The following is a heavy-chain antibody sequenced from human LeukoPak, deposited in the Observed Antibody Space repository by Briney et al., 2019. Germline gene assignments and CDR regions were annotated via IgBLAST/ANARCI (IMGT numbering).Heavy chain of an antibody. CDR1: GGSFSGYY. CDR2: INHSGST. D-gene: IGHD2-15*01. V-gene: IGHV4-34*01. J-gene: IGHJ6*03. CDR3: ASACSGRYYYYYYMDV. Sequence: PSETLSLTCAVYGGSFSGYYWSWIRQPPGKGLEWIGEINHSGSTNYNPSLKSRVTISVDTSKNQFSLKLSSVTAADTAVYYCASACSGRYYYYYYMDVWGKGTTVTVSS.